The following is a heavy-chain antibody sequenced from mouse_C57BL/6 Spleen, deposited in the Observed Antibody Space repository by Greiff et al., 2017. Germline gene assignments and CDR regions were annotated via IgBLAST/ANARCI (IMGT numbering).Heavy chain of an antibody. J-gene: IGHJ2*01. V-gene: IGHV1-53*01. D-gene: IGHD2-2*01. CDR3: ARSGAPSMVTEGYYFDY. CDR1: GYTFTSYW. CDR2: INPSNGGT. Sequence: QVHVKQSGTELVKPGASVKLSCKASGYTFTSYWMHWVKQRPGQGLEWIGNINPSNGGTNYNEKFKSKATLTVDKSSSTAYMQLSSLTSEDSAVYYCARSGAPSMVTEGYYFDYWGQGTTLTVSS.